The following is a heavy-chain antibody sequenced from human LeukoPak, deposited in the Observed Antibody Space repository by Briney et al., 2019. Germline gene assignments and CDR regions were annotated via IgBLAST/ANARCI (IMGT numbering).Heavy chain of an antibody. J-gene: IGHJ4*02. CDR2: IYYSGST. V-gene: IGHV4-59*01. Sequence: SETLSLTCTVSGGSISSYYWSWIRQPPGKGLEWIGYIYYSGSTNYNPSLKSRVTISVDTSKNQFSLKLSSVTAADTAVYYCARVGDCSGGSCYPYFDYWGQGTLVTVSS. CDR3: ARVGDCSGGSCYPYFDY. D-gene: IGHD2-15*01. CDR1: GGSISSYY.